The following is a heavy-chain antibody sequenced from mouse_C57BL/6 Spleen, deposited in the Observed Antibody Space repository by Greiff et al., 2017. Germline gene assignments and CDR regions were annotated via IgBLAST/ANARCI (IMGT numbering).Heavy chain of an antibody. Sequence: EVQGVASGGGLVKPGGSLKLSCAASGFTFSDYGMHWVRQAPEKGLEWVAYISSGSSTIYYADTVKGRFTISRDNAKNTLFLQMTSLRSEDTAMYYCAREDYGTLFAYWGQGTLVTVSA. J-gene: IGHJ3*01. CDR3: AREDYGTLFAY. V-gene: IGHV5-17*01. CDR2: ISSGSSTI. D-gene: IGHD1-1*01. CDR1: GFTFSDYG.